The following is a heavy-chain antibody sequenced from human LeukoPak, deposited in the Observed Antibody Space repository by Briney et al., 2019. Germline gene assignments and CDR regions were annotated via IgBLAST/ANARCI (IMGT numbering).Heavy chain of an antibody. V-gene: IGHV3-74*01. CDR1: GFTLSSYW. Sequence: PGGSLRLSCAASGFTLSSYWMHWVRQAPGKGLVWVSRINSDGSTTTYADSVKGRFTISRDNAKNTLYLQMSSLRAEDTAVYYCARSRVEMATSLLDYWGQGTLVTVSS. J-gene: IGHJ4*02. CDR3: ARSRVEMATSLLDY. CDR2: INSDGSTT. D-gene: IGHD5-24*01.